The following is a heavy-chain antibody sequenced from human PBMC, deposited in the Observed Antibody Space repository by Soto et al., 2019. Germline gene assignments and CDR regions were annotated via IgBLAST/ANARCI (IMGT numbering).Heavy chain of an antibody. CDR1: GGSLSSYY. CDR3: ARGGGTSNTYGLDV. CDR2: IYYSGST. Sequence: SETLSLTCTVSGGSLSSYYWNWLRQPPGKGLEWIGYIYYSGSTYYKPSLKSRLTISLDTSNNQFSLKLTSVTAADTAVYYCARGGGTSNTYGLDVWGQGTTVTVSS. D-gene: IGHD2-15*01. V-gene: IGHV4-59*08. J-gene: IGHJ6*02.